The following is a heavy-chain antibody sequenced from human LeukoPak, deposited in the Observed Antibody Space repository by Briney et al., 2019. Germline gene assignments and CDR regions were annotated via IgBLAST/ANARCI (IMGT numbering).Heavy chain of an antibody. CDR1: GLTFGPYW. CDR2: INPDGSIR. Sequence: GGPLSFPCAAPGLTFGPYWRHWAAQAQGKGRPGAARINPDGSIRTYANSVQGRVTISRDTAKNTLFLQMNSLRAEDTAVYYCAREARVGGALQYWGQGTPVTVSS. CDR3: AREARVGGALQY. J-gene: IGHJ4*02. D-gene: IGHD1-26*01. V-gene: IGHV3-74*03.